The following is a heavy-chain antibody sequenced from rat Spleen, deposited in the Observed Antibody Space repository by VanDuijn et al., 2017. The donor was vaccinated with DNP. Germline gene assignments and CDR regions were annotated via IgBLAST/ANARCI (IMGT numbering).Heavy chain of an antibody. CDR1: GFTFSRHW. V-gene: IGHV5-19*01. CDR2: ISPSGGGT. D-gene: IGHD1-4*01. CDR3: ATSPGPNWFAY. Sequence: EVQLVETGGGLVQPGRSLKLSCVVSGFTFSRHWMFWIRQAPTKGLEWVTSISPSGGGTYYRDSVKGRFTISRDNANRTLYLQMDSLRSEDTATYYCATSPGPNWFAYWGQGTLVTVSS. J-gene: IGHJ3*01.